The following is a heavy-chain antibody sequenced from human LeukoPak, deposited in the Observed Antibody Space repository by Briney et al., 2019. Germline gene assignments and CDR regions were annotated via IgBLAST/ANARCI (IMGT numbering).Heavy chain of an antibody. CDR1: GYTFTGYF. Sequence: GASVNVSCKASGYTFTGYFMHWVRQAPGQGLEWMGWINPNSGGTNYAQKFQGRVTLTRDTSISTAYMELSRLSSDDTAVYYCARGDCSGGSCSVYSLALDYWGQGTLVTVSS. CDR3: ARGDCSGGSCSVYSLALDY. J-gene: IGHJ4*02. D-gene: IGHD2-15*01. CDR2: INPNSGGT. V-gene: IGHV1-2*02.